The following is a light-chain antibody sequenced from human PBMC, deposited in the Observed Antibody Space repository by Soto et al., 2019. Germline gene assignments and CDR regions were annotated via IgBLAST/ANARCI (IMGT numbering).Light chain of an antibody. V-gene: IGLV2-14*01. Sequence: QSALTQTASVSGSPGQSITISCTGTSSDVGGYNYVSWYQQHAGKAPKLMIYDVSNRPSGVSNRFSGSKSGNTASLTISGLQAEDEADYYCSSYTSSSTLNVFGTGTKLTVL. CDR2: DVS. CDR3: SSYTSSSTLNV. J-gene: IGLJ1*01. CDR1: SSDVGGYNY.